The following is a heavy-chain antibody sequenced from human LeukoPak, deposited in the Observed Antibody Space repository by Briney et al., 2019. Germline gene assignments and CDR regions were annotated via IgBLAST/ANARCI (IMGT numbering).Heavy chain of an antibody. D-gene: IGHD3-22*01. J-gene: IGHJ4*02. V-gene: IGHV3-20*04. CDR3: ARGEDSPFDY. CDR1: VFTFYDYG. CDR2: INWNGGST. Sequence: PGGSLRLSCAASVFTFYDYGMRWVRQAPGKGLEWVSGINWNGGSTGYADSVKGRFTISRDNAKNSLYLQMNSLRAEDTALYYCARGEDSPFDYWGQGTLVTVSS.